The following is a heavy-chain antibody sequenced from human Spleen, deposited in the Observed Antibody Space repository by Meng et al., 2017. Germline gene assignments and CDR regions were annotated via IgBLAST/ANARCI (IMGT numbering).Heavy chain of an antibody. Sequence: QVHLVASGAEARTPGAPVKVSCKALVSNFSGGYWLNWFRQPPGQGLEWIGWINPNRGDTKYAHKFLGRVTMTSDTSISTAYMEMSGLTYDDTAVYYCAIQEGGWGQGTLVTVSS. CDR2: INPNRGDT. D-gene: IGHD3-16*01. CDR1: VSNFSGGYW. J-gene: IGHJ4*02. V-gene: IGHV1-2*07. CDR3: AIQEGG.